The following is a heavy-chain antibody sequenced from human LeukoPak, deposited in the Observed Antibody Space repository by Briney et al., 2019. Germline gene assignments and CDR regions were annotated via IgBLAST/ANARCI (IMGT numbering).Heavy chain of an antibody. CDR1: GGSITHYY. D-gene: IGHD1-26*01. CDR3: ATTTSGGDAFDI. J-gene: IGHJ3*02. Sequence: NSSETLSLTCTVSGGSITHYYWTWIRQPPGKTLEWIGYSYYSGSTKYNRSLKSRVTISVDTSNNQFSLNLRSVTAADTAVYYCATTTSGGDAFDIWGQGTMVTVSS. V-gene: IGHV4-59*01. CDR2: SYYSGST.